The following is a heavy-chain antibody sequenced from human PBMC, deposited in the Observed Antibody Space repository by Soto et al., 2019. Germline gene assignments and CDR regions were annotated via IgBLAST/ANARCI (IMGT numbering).Heavy chain of an antibody. Sequence: GGSLRLSCAASGFTFSSYAMSWVRQAPGKGLEWVSAISGSGGSTYYADSVKGRFTISRDNSKNTLYLQMNSLRAEDTAVYYCAKDLGSGSFGEDFDYWGQGTLVTVSS. CDR2: ISGSGGST. CDR3: AKDLGSGSFGEDFDY. J-gene: IGHJ4*02. V-gene: IGHV3-23*01. CDR1: GFTFSSYA. D-gene: IGHD1-26*01.